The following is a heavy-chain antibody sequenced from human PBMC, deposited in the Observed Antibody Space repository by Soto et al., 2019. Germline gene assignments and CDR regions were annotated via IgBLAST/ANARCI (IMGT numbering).Heavy chain of an antibody. D-gene: IGHD2-2*01. J-gene: IGHJ5*02. CDR3: ARDRGLPAASVRWFDP. CDR1: GGTFSSYA. CDR2: IIPIFGTA. V-gene: IGHV1-69*13. Sequence: SVKVSCKASGGTFSSYAISWVRQAPGQGLEWMGGIIPIFGTANYAQKFQGRVTITADESTSTAYMELSSLRSEDTAVYYCARDRGLPAASVRWFDPWGQGTLVTVSS.